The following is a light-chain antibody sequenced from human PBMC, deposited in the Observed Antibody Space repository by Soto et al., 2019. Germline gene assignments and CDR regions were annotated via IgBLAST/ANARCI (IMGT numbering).Light chain of an antibody. Sequence: IQMTQSPSTLSASVGDRVTITCRASQSINNWLAWYQQEPGKAPKLLIYKASSLESGVPSRFSGSGSGTEFSLTIRGLQPDDFATYYCQQYDYSRTFGQGTKVDIK. CDR2: KAS. CDR1: QSINNW. V-gene: IGKV1-5*03. CDR3: QQYDYSRT. J-gene: IGKJ1*01.